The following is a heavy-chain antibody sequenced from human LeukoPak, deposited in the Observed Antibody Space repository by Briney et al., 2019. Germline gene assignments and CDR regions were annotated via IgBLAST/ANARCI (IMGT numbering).Heavy chain of an antibody. V-gene: IGHV1-69*01. J-gene: IGHJ5*02. Sequence: SVKVSCKASGGTFSSYAISWVRQAPGQGLEWMGGIIPIFGTANYAQKFQGRVTITADESTSTAYVELSSLRSEDTAVYYCARDQGGRDGYIPYNWFDPWGQGTLVTVSS. CDR1: GGTFSSYA. D-gene: IGHD5-24*01. CDR3: ARDQGGRDGYIPYNWFDP. CDR2: IIPIFGTA.